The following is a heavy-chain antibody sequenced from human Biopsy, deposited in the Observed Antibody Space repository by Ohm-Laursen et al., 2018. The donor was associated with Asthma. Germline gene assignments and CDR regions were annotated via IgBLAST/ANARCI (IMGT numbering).Heavy chain of an antibody. CDR2: INSVFGTT. D-gene: IGHD2-2*01. V-gene: IGHV1-69*13. CDR3: ARKAGSCISRTCYSLDF. Sequence: SVKVSCKSLGGTFNTYVIGWVRQAPGQGLEWMGGINSVFGTTTYPQKFQDRVPITADDSTSTVYMELSSLRSEDTAVYYYARKAGSCISRTCYSLDFWGQGTLVTVSS. J-gene: IGHJ4*02. CDR1: GGTFNTYV.